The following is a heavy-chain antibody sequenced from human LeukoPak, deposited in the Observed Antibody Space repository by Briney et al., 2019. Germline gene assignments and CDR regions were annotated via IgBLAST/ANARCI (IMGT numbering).Heavy chain of an antibody. CDR1: GGSISSSSYY. CDR2: INHSGST. Sequence: PSETLSLTCTVSGGSISSSSYYWSWIRQPPGKGLEWIGEINHSGSTNYNPSLKSRVTISVDKSKNQFSLKLSSVTAADTAVYYCARAPGTYYYGSGSPWYFDLWGRGTLVTVSS. J-gene: IGHJ2*01. V-gene: IGHV4-39*07. D-gene: IGHD3-10*01. CDR3: ARAPGTYYYGSGSPWYFDL.